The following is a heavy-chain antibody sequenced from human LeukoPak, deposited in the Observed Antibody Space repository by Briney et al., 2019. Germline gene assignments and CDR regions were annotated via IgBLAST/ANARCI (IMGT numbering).Heavy chain of an antibody. V-gene: IGHV4-39*07. CDR1: GGSISSSSYY. CDR2: IYYSGST. Sequence: SETLSLTCTVSGGSISSSSYYWGWIRQPPGKGLEWIGSIYYSGSTYYNPSLKSRVTISVDTSKNQFSLKLSSVTAADTAVYYCARVRDSLYSSGWYFDYWGQGTLVTVSS. J-gene: IGHJ4*02. D-gene: IGHD6-19*01. CDR3: ARVRDSLYSSGWYFDY.